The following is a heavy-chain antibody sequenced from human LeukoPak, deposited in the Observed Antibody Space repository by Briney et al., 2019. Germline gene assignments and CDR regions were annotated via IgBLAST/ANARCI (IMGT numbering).Heavy chain of an antibody. V-gene: IGHV3-53*01. CDR2: IYSGGST. D-gene: IGHD2-2*01. J-gene: IGHJ6*02. CDR3: ARVPGSTSSYYYYGMDV. CDR1: GFTVSSNY. Sequence: PGGSLRLSCAASGFTVSSNYMSWVRQAPGKGLEWVSVIYSGGSTYYADSVKGRFTISRDNSKNTLYLQMNSLRAEDTAVYYCARVPGSTSSYYYYGMDVWGQGTTVTVSS.